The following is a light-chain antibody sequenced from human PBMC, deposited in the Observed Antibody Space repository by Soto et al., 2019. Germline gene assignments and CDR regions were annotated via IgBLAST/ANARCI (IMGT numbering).Light chain of an antibody. CDR2: LNSDGSH. J-gene: IGLJ1*01. CDR1: SGHSDFA. CDR3: QTWGSRINV. Sequence: QSVLTQSPSASASLGASVKLTCTLSSGHSDFAIAWHQEQPEKGPRFLMRLNSDGSHSKGDGIPDRFSVSNSGAEHYLTISSLQSEDEADYYCQTWGSRINVFGTGTKVTVL. V-gene: IGLV4-69*01.